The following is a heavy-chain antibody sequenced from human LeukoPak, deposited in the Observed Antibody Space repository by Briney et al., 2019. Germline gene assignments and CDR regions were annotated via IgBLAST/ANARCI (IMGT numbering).Heavy chain of an antibody. D-gene: IGHD2-15*01. J-gene: IGHJ4*02. CDR3: ARGGSSGAWCPDY. V-gene: IGHV3-21*01. CDR1: GFTFSSYG. Sequence: GRSLRLSCAASGFTFSSYGMHWVRQAPGKGLEWVSSISSSSSYIYYADSVKGRFTISRDNAKNSLYLQMYSLRAEDTAVYYCARGGSSGAWCPDYWGQGTLVTVSS. CDR2: ISSSSSYI.